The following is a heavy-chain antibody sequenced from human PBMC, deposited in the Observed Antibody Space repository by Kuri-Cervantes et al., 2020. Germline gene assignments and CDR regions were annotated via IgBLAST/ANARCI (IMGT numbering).Heavy chain of an antibody. CDR2: IGTAGDT. D-gene: IGHD5-12*01. CDR1: GFTFSNYD. Sequence: GESLKISCAASGFTFSNYDMHWVRQATGKGLEWVSAIGTAGDTYYPGSVKGRFTISRENAKNSLYLQMNSLRAGDTAVYYCARAISGYSYYYYYMDVWGKGTTVTVSS. V-gene: IGHV3-13*01. J-gene: IGHJ6*03. CDR3: ARAISGYSYYYYYMDV.